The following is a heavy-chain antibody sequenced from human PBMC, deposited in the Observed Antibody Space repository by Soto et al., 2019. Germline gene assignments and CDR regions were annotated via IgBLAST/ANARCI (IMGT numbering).Heavy chain of an antibody. J-gene: IGHJ4*02. CDR3: AKDRYSSSSGYYFDY. D-gene: IGHD6-6*01. Sequence: EVQLLESGGGLVQPGGSLRLSCAASGFTFSSYAMSWVRQAPGKGLEWVSAISGSGGSTYYADSVKGRFTISRDNSKNTLYLQRNSLRAEDTGVYYCAKDRYSSSSGYYFDYWCQGTLVTVSS. V-gene: IGHV3-23*01. CDR2: ISGSGGST. CDR1: GFTFSSYA.